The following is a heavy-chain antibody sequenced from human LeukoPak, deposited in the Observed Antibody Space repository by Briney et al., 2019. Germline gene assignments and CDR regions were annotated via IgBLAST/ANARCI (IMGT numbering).Heavy chain of an antibody. CDR3: ARNMVRGANYYYGVDV. CDR1: SGSFSGYY. Sequence: SETLSLTCAVYSGSFSGYYWSWIRQPPGKGLEWTGEINHSGSTNYNPSLKSRVTISVDTSKNQFSLKLSSVTAADTAVYYCARNMVRGANYYYGVDVWGQGTTVTVSS. CDR2: INHSGST. J-gene: IGHJ6*02. V-gene: IGHV4-34*01. D-gene: IGHD3-10*01.